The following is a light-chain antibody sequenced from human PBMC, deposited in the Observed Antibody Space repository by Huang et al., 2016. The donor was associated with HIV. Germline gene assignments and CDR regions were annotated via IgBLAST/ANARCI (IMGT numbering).Light chain of an antibody. CDR2: GAS. V-gene: IGKV3-15*01. CDR3: QQYDNGPIA. Sequence: EIVMTQSPATLSVSPGERATLSCRASQRVSSNLAWYQQNHGQAPRLLIYGASTRVTGVPARFSGSGSGTEFTLTISSLQSEDFAVYYCQQYDNGPIAFGQGTRLEI. J-gene: IGKJ5*01. CDR1: QRVSSN.